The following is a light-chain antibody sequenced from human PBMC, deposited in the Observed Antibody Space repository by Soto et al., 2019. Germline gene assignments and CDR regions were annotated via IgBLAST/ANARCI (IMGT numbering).Light chain of an antibody. J-gene: IGLJ3*02. CDR3: QSYDSSNHWV. V-gene: IGLV6-57*03. CDR2: EDN. Sequence: NFMLTQPHSVSASPGKTVTISCTRSSGSIASNYVQWYQQRPGSAPTTVIYEDNQRPSGVPDRFSGSIDSSSNSASLTTSGLKTEDEADYYCQSYDSSNHWVFGGGTKLTVL. CDR1: SGSIASNY.